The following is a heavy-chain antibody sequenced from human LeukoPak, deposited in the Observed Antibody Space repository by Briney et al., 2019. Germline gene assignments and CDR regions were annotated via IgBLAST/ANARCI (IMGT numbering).Heavy chain of an antibody. Sequence: SETLSLTCTVSGGSISSSSYYWGWIRQPPGKGLEWIGSIYYSGSTYYNPSLKSRVTISVDTSKNQFSLKLSSVTAADTAVYYCAVGYCSGGSCYYLTFDYWGQGTLVTVSS. CDR3: AVGYCSGGSCYYLTFDY. V-gene: IGHV4-39*07. CDR2: IYYSGST. J-gene: IGHJ4*02. D-gene: IGHD2-15*01. CDR1: GGSISSSSYY.